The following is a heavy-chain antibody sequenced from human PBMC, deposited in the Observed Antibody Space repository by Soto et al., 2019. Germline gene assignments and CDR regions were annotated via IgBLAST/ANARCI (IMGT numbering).Heavy chain of an antibody. CDR2: IIAHNGYT. Sequence: ASVKVSCTASGYTFTSYTISWVRQAPGQGLEWMGWIIAHNGYTKYAKKLQGRVTMTTDTSTSTAYMELRSLRSDDSAVYYCARLEHNFGPHDYWGQGTLVTVSS. CDR1: GYTFTSYT. D-gene: IGHD1-1*01. CDR3: ARLEHNFGPHDY. J-gene: IGHJ4*02. V-gene: IGHV1-18*01.